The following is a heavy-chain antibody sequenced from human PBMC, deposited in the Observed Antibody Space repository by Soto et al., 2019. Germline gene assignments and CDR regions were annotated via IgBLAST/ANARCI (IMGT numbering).Heavy chain of an antibody. CDR3: ARDPVGAAEPYYYYGMDV. D-gene: IGHD6-13*01. CDR2: IWYDGSNK. CDR1: GFAFSSYG. V-gene: IGHV3-33*01. Sequence: PGGSLRLSCAASGFAFSSYGMHWVRQGPGKGLEGVAVIWYDGSNKYYADSVKGRFTISRDNSKNTLYLQMNSLRAEDTAVYYCARDPVGAAEPYYYYGMDVWGQGTTVTVSS. J-gene: IGHJ6*02.